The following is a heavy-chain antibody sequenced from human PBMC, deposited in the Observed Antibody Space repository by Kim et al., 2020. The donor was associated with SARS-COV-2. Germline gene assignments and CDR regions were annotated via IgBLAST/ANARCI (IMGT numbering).Heavy chain of an antibody. CDR3: AREAENLRRYYGMDV. V-gene: IGHV3-7*01. D-gene: IGHD3-16*01. J-gene: IGHJ6*02. CDR1: GFTFSSYW. CDR2: IKQDGSEK. Sequence: GGSLRLSCAASGFTFSSYWMSWVRQAPGKGLEWVANIKQDGSEKYYVDSVKGRFTISRDNAKSSLYLQMNSLRAEDTAVYYCAREAENLRRYYGMDVWGQGTTVTVSS.